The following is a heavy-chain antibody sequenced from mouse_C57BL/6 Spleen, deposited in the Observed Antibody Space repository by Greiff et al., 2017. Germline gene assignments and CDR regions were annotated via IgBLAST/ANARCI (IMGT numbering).Heavy chain of an antibody. CDR1: GYTFTSYW. D-gene: IGHD2-3*01. V-gene: IGHV1-69*01. CDR2: IDPSDSYT. CDR3: ASSIYDGYHHAMDY. J-gene: IGHJ4*01. Sequence: QVQLQQPGAELVMPGASVKLSCKASGYTFTSYWMHWVKQRPGQGLEWIGEIDPSDSYTNYNQKFKGKSTLTVDKSSSTAYMQLSSLTSEDSAVYYCASSIYDGYHHAMDYWAQGASVTVSS.